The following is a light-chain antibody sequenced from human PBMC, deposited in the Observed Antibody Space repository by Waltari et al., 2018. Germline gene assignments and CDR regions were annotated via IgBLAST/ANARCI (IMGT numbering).Light chain of an antibody. CDR3: RQNSNWPQYS. CDR1: QSVSSS. V-gene: IGKV3D-15*01. J-gene: IGKJ2*03. Sequence: EIVMTQSPATLSLSPGERATLSCRASQSVSSSLAWYQQKPGQAPRLLIYGASSRATGIPDRFSGSGSGTEFTLTISSLEPEDVAVYFCRQNSNWPQYSFGQGTKVEIK. CDR2: GAS.